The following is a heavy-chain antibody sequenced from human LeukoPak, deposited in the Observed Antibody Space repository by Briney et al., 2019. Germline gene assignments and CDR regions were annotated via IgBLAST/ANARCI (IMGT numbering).Heavy chain of an antibody. CDR1: GGSLSGYY. Sequence: SETLSLTCAVYGGSLSGYYWSWIRQPPGKGLEWIGEINHSGSTNYNPSLKSRVTISVDTSKNQFSLELSSVTSADTAVYYCARVFGYYDSSGYYPLLDYWGQGTLVTVSS. V-gene: IGHV4-34*01. CDR3: ARVFGYYDSSGYYPLLDY. J-gene: IGHJ4*02. CDR2: INHSGST. D-gene: IGHD3-22*01.